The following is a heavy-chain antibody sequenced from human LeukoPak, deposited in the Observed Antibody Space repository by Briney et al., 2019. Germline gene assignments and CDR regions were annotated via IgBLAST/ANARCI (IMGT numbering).Heavy chain of an antibody. V-gene: IGHV3-7*01. CDR1: EFTFSSYW. CDR2: IKKDGSEI. D-gene: IGHD2-2*02. Sequence: GGSLRLSCAASEFTFSSYWMSWVRQAPGKGLEWVATIKKDGSEIYYVDSVKGRFTISRDNAKHSLYLQMNTLRGDDTAVYYCARRRSGDQTYPRYGMDVWGQGPRSPSP. CDR3: ARRRSGDQTYPRYGMDV. J-gene: IGHJ6*02.